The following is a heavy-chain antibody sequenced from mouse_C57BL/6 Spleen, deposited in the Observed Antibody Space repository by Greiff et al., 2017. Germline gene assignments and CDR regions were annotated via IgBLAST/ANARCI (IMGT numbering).Heavy chain of an antibody. CDR2: INPSNGGT. J-gene: IGHJ1*03. Sequence: QVQLQQPGTELVKPGASVKLSCKASGYTFTSYWMHWVKQRPGQGLEWIGNINPSNGGTNYNEKFKSKATLTVDKSSSTAYMQLSSLTSEDSAVYYCARWGGYYPPWYFDVWGTGTTVTVSS. CDR1: GYTFTSYW. CDR3: ARWGGYYPPWYFDV. D-gene: IGHD2-3*01. V-gene: IGHV1-53*01.